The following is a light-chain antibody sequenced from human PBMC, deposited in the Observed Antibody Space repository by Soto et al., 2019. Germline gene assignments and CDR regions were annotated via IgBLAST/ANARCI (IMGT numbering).Light chain of an antibody. V-gene: IGKV1-5*03. J-gene: IGKJ4*01. Sequence: DIQMTQSPSTLSASVGDRVTITCRASQSMSSWLAWYQQKPGKAPKLLIYKASSLESGVPSRFSGSGSGTEFTLTISSLQPDDFATYYCQQYNSYSLTFGGGTKVEI. CDR1: QSMSSW. CDR2: KAS. CDR3: QQYNSYSLT.